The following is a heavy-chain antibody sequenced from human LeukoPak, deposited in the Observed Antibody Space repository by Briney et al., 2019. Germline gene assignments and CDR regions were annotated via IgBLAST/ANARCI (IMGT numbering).Heavy chain of an antibody. D-gene: IGHD3-9*01. Sequence: ASVKVSCKASGYTFTGYYMHWVRQAPGQGLEWMGIINPSGGSTSYAQKFQGRVTMTRDTSTSTAYMELSSLRSEDTAVYYCARDRSVRYPGSSFDYWGQGTLVTVSS. CDR3: ARDRSVRYPGSSFDY. V-gene: IGHV1-46*01. J-gene: IGHJ4*02. CDR2: INPSGGST. CDR1: GYTFTGYY.